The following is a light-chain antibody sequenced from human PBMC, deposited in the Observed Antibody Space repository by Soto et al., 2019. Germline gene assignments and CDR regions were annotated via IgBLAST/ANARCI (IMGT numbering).Light chain of an antibody. V-gene: IGKV1-5*03. CDR3: QQYDNLPT. Sequence: DIQMTQSPSTLSGSVGDRVTITCRASQTISSWLAWYQQKPGKAPKLLIYKASTLKSGVPSRFSGSGSGTDFTFTISSLQPEDIATYYCQQYDNLPTFGGGTKVDIK. CDR1: QTISSW. CDR2: KAS. J-gene: IGKJ4*01.